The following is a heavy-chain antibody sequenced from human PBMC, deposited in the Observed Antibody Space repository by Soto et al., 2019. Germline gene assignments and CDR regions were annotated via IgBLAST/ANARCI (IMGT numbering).Heavy chain of an antibody. Sequence: SVKVSCKASGGTFRNHVFNWVRQAPGQGLEWMGGIIPIIGTPNYAQELQGRVTITADASTNTVYLDVSSLRSQDTAVYYCARDLEFRDGNISHLDYWGQGTLVTV. D-gene: IGHD3-10*01. CDR1: GGTFRNHV. J-gene: IGHJ4*02. CDR2: IIPIIGTP. CDR3: ARDLEFRDGNISHLDY. V-gene: IGHV1-69*13.